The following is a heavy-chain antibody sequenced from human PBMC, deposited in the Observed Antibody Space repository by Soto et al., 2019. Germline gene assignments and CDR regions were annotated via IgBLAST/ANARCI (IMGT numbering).Heavy chain of an antibody. D-gene: IGHD4-17*01. V-gene: IGHV4-61*01. CDR3: ATSTVTTEWFDP. J-gene: IGHJ5*02. CDR2: IYFSGTT. Sequence: PSETLSLTCNVSGDSISSDTYYWSWIRQPPGKGLEWIGYIYFSGTTNYNPSLKGRVTISLDTSKNQFSLRLSSVTAADTAVYYCATSTVTTEWFDPWGQGKMVTVSS. CDR1: GDSISSDTYY.